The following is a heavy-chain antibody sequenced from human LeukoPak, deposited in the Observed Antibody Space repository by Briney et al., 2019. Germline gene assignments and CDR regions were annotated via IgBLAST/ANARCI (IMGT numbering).Heavy chain of an antibody. J-gene: IGHJ4*02. D-gene: IGHD6-6*01. V-gene: IGHV4-61*02. CDR3: ARDQARPGSSSLGY. Sequence: PSETLSLTCTVSGDSISSGSYYWSWIRQPAGKGLEWIGRIYTSGSTNYNPSLKSRVTISVDTFKNQFSLKLSSVTAADTAVYYCARDQARPGSSSLGYWGQGTLVTVSS. CDR2: IYTSGST. CDR1: GDSISSGSYY.